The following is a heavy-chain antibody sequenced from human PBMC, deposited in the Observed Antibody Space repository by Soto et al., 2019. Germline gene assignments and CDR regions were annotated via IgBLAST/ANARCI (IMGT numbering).Heavy chain of an antibody. Sequence: SETLSLTCTVSGVSISNYYWSWIRQPPGKGLEWLGYILYTGNTNYNPSLKSRVTISVDTSKNQVSLELTSVTTADTAVYFCARAAYGSGNYYAPHYYYGMDVWGQGTTVTVSS. CDR2: ILYTGNT. CDR3: ARAAYGSGNYYAPHYYYGMDV. J-gene: IGHJ6*02. D-gene: IGHD3-10*01. V-gene: IGHV4-59*01. CDR1: GVSISNYY.